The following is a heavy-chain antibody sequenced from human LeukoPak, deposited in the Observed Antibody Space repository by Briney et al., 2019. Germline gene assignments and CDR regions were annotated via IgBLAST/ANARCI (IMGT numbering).Heavy chain of an antibody. J-gene: IGHJ4*02. CDR1: GFTFRSYD. CDR3: VRGGIQVSGIDEIDY. D-gene: IGHD6-19*01. Sequence: GGSLRLSCAASGFTFRSYDMHWVRQVTGKGLEWVSAVGISGDTYYAGSVKGRFTISRENAKNSLYLQTNSLTAGDTAVYYCVRGGIQVSGIDEIDYWGQGTLVTVSS. V-gene: IGHV3-13*01. CDR2: VGISGDT.